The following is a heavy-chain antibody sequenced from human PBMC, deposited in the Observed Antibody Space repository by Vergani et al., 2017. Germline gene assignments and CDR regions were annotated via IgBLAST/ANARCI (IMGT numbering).Heavy chain of an antibody. Sequence: QVQLQESGPGLVKPSETLSLTCAVSGYSISSGYYWGWIRQPPGKGLEWIGSIYHSGSTYYNPSLKSRVTMSVTTSKHQFSLKLCSVTAADTAVYYCATLTPYGSWSYFDYYYGMDVWGQGTTVTVSS. J-gene: IGHJ6*02. V-gene: IGHV4-38-2*01. CDR1: GYSISSGYY. CDR3: ATLTPYGSWSYFDYYYGMDV. D-gene: IGHD3-10*01. CDR2: IYHSGST.